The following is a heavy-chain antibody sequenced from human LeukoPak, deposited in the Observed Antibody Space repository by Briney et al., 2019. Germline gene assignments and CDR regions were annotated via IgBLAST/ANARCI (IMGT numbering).Heavy chain of an antibody. CDR2: IYYSGSS. V-gene: IGHV4-39*01. J-gene: IGHJ4*02. D-gene: IGHD5-24*01. CDR3: ARHRSGWLQSSFDY. CDR1: GGSISSSSSY. Sequence: PSETLSPTCSVSGGSISSSSSYWGWIRQPPGKGLEWIGSIYYSGSSFDNPALKSRVTISVDTSKSQFSLKLSSVTAADTAVYYCARHRSGWLQSSFDYWGQGTLVTVSS.